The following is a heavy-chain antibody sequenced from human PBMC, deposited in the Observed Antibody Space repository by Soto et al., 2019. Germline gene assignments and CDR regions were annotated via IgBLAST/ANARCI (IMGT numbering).Heavy chain of an antibody. Sequence: QVQLVQSGVEVKKPGASVRVSCTSSGYTFNTFGISWVRQAPGQGLEWMGWIYVYNGNTDYAHKFQGRVTMXXDXSXXTEYMERRSMTSGDTATYFCTEEIAWGYGHTALDSWRRATVVTVSS. CDR1: GYTFNTFG. V-gene: IGHV1-18*01. D-gene: IGHD5-18*01. CDR2: IYVYNGNT. J-gene: IGHJ5*01. CDR3: TEEIAWGYGHTALDS.